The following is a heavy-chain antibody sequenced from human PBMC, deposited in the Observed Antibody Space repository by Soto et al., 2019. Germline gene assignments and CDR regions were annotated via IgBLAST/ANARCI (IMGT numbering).Heavy chain of an antibody. CDR2: ISGSGGST. Sequence: VQLVESGGGLVKPGGSLRLSCAASGFTFSDYYMSWIRQAPGKGLEWVSAISGSGGSTYYADSVKGRFTISRDNSKNTLYLQMNSLRAEDTAVYYCAKGRAKMATNTFDYWGQGTLVTVSS. J-gene: IGHJ4*02. D-gene: IGHD5-12*01. V-gene: IGHV3-23*04. CDR3: AKGRAKMATNTFDY. CDR1: GFTFSDYY.